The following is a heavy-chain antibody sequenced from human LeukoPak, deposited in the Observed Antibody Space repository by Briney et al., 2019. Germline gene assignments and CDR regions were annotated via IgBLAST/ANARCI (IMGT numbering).Heavy chain of an antibody. V-gene: IGHV3-23*01. CDR3: AKDQGSSYYYLDY. CDR1: GFTFNTYA. Sequence: GGSLRLSYAASGFTFNTYAMSWVRQAPGKGLEWVSGISGNGASTYYADSVKGRFTISRDNSKNTVYLQMTGLRAEHTAVYYCAKDQGSSYYYLDYWGQGTLVTVSS. CDR2: ISGNGAST. D-gene: IGHD5-18*01. J-gene: IGHJ4*02.